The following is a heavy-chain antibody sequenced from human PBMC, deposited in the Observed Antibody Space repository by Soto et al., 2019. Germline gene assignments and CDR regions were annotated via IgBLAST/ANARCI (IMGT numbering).Heavy chain of an antibody. J-gene: IGHJ6*02. V-gene: IGHV3-30*18. CDR1: GFTFSSYG. Sequence: GGSLRLSCAASGFTFSSYGMHWVRQAPGKGLEWVAVISYDGSNKYYADSVKGRFTISRDNSKNTLYLQMNSLRAEDTAVYYCAKDRGYCSSTSCYLAYGMDVSDPGTTVTVSS. CDR3: AKDRGYCSSTSCYLAYGMDV. CDR2: ISYDGSNK. D-gene: IGHD2-2*01.